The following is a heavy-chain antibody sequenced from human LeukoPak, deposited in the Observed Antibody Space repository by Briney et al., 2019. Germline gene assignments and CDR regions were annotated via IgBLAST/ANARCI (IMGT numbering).Heavy chain of an antibody. D-gene: IGHD3-10*01. Sequence: GGSLRLSCADSGFTFSNAWMSWVRQAPGKGLEWVGRIKSKTDCAATDYAAPVKGRFTISRDDSKNTLYLQMNSLKTEDAAVYYCTTATMIRGVSDYWGQGTLVTVSS. CDR3: TTATMIRGVSDY. J-gene: IGHJ4*02. V-gene: IGHV3-15*01. CDR1: GFTFSNAW. CDR2: IKSKTDCAAT.